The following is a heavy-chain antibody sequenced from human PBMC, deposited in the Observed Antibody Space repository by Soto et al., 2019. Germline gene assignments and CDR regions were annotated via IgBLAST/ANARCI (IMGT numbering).Heavy chain of an antibody. D-gene: IGHD6-13*01. Sequence: PGGALRLSCAASGFTFSSCAMGWVRQAPGKGLEWVSTISGSGVSTYYADSVKGRFTISRDNSKNTLYLQMNSLRAEDTAVYYCARDNRPSAGSAAGGYWGQGTLVTVSS. CDR2: ISGSGVST. V-gene: IGHV3-23*01. CDR3: ARDNRPSAGSAAGGY. J-gene: IGHJ4*02. CDR1: GFTFSSCA.